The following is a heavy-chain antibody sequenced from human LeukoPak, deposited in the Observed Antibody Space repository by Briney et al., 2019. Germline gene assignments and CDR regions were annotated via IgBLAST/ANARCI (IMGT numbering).Heavy chain of an antibody. J-gene: IGHJ4*02. CDR3: ARDWGITGHLGGY. CDR1: GFTLSSYS. D-gene: IGHD1-20*01. CDR2: ISSSSSYR. V-gene: IGHV3-21*01. Sequence: GGSLRLSCAASGFTLSSYSMNWVRQAPGKGLEWVSSISSSSSYRYYADSVKGRFTISRDNAKNSLYLQMNSLRAEDTAVYYCARDWGITGHLGGYWGQGTLVTVSS.